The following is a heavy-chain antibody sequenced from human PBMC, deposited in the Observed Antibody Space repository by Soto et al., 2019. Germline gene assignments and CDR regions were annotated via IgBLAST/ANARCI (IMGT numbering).Heavy chain of an antibody. CDR2: INAGNGNT. V-gene: IGHV1-3*01. D-gene: IGHD6-25*01. J-gene: IGHJ5*02. CDR1: GYTFTSYA. CDR3: ARRLRATAGDNWFDP. Sequence: QVQLVQSGAEVKKPGASVKVSCKASGYTFTSYAMHWVRQAPGQRLEWMGWINAGNGNTKYSQKFQGRVTITRDTSASTAYMELSSLRSEDTAVYYCARRLRATAGDNWFDPWGQGTLVTVSS.